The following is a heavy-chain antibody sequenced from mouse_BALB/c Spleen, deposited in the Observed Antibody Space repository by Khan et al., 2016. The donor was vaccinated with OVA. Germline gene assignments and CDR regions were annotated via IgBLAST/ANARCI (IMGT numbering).Heavy chain of an antibody. J-gene: IGHJ2*01. CDR3: AKQVVFYFDF. CDR2: IWGDGST. Sequence: VQLQESGPGLVAPSQSLSITCTVSGFSLTSDGVSWVRQPPGKGLEWLGVIWGDGSTNYHSALRSRLSIRKDNSKSQVFLKLNSLQSDDTATYYCAKQVVFYFDFWGQGTTLTVSS. D-gene: IGHD1-1*01. CDR1: GFSLTSDG. V-gene: IGHV2-3*01.